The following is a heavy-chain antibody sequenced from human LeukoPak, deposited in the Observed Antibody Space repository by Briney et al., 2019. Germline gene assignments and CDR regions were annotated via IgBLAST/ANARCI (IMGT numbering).Heavy chain of an antibody. CDR2: IYYSGST. D-gene: IGHD3-22*01. CDR1: GGSISSYY. J-gene: IGHJ4*02. CDR3: ATSYYYDSSGWFDY. Sequence: PSETLSLTCTVSGGSISSYYWSWIRQPPGKGLEWIGYIYYSGSTNYNPSLKSRVTISVDTSKNQFSLKLSSVTAADTVVYYCATSYYYDSSGWFDYWGQGTLVTVSS. V-gene: IGHV4-59*08.